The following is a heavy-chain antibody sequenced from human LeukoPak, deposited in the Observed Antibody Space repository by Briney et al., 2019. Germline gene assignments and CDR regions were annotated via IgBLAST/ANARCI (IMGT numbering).Heavy chain of an antibody. Sequence: ASVKVSCKASGYTFTSYGISWVRQAPGQGLEWMGWISAYNGNTNYAQKLQGRVTMTTDTPTSTAYMELRSLRSDDTAVYYCARDRGSLGYCSSTSWSCAFDIWGQGTMVTVSS. CDR1: GYTFTSYG. D-gene: IGHD2-2*01. V-gene: IGHV1-18*01. J-gene: IGHJ3*02. CDR2: ISAYNGNT. CDR3: ARDRGSLGYCSSTSWSCAFDI.